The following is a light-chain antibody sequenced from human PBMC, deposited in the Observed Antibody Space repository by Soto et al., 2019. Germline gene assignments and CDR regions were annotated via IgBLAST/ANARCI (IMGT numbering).Light chain of an antibody. CDR2: DVI. J-gene: IGLJ1*01. V-gene: IGLV2-14*03. Sequence: QSVLTQPASVSGSPGQSIAISCTGTNSDVGGYDYVSWYQQHPGKAPKLVISDVINRPSGVSNRFSSSKSGNTASLTISGLQAEDEADYYCSSYTTNKFYVFGTGTKVTVL. CDR3: SSYTTNKFYV. CDR1: NSDVGGYDY.